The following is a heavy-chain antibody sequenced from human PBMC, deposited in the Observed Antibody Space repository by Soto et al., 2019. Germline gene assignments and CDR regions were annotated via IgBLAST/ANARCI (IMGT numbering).Heavy chain of an antibody. Sequence: GASVKVSCKASGGTFSSYAISWVRQAPGQGLEWMGGIIPIFGTANYAQKFQGRVTITADKSTSTAYMELSSLRSEDTAVYYCASTPFYDFWSGYYRFDYWGQGTLVTVSS. D-gene: IGHD3-3*01. CDR3: ASTPFYDFWSGYYRFDY. J-gene: IGHJ4*02. CDR1: GGTFSSYA. V-gene: IGHV1-69*06. CDR2: IIPIFGTA.